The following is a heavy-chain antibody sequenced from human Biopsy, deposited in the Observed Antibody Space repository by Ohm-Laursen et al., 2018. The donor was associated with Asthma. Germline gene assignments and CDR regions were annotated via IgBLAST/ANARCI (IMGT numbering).Heavy chain of an antibody. Sequence: TLSLTCTVGGAYIGSRDHHWSWIRQSPGTGLEWIGFVFWSGTTHYNRSLERRLSISIDTTRNEFSMTLRSVTAADTAVYFCARVASYGDLNFGIDVWGPGTTVSVS. CDR1: GAYIGSRDHH. V-gene: IGHV4-30-4*01. J-gene: IGHJ6*02. CDR2: VFWSGTT. CDR3: ARVASYGDLNFGIDV. D-gene: IGHD4-17*01.